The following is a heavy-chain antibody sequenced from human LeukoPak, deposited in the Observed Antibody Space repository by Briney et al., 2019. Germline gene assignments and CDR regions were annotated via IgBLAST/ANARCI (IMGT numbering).Heavy chain of an antibody. Sequence: PSETLSLTCTVSGGSISSYYWSWIRQPPGKGLEWIGYIYYSGSTNYNPSLKSRVTISVDTPKNQFSLKLSSVTAADTAVYYCARRTYYGDYDWFDPWGQGTLVTVSS. CDR1: GGSISSYY. V-gene: IGHV4-59*08. CDR2: IYYSGST. CDR3: ARRTYYGDYDWFDP. J-gene: IGHJ5*02. D-gene: IGHD4-17*01.